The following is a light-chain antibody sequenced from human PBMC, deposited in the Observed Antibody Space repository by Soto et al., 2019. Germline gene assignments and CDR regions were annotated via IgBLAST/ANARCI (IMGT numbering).Light chain of an antibody. V-gene: IGLV2-14*01. CDR2: EVS. CDR1: RSDVGGYNY. Sequence: QSALTQPASVSGSPGQSITISCTGTRSDVGGYNYVSWYQQHPGKAPKLMIYEVSNRPSGVSNRFSGSKSGNTASLAITGLQAEDEGNYYCQSYDTSLRAYVFGTGTKVTVL. CDR3: QSYDTSLRAYV. J-gene: IGLJ1*01.